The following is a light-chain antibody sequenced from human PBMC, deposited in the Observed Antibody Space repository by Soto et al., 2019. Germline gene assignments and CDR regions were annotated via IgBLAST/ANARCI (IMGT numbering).Light chain of an antibody. V-gene: IGLV2-14*01. Sequence: QSALTQPASVSGSPGQSITISFTGTSSDVGGYNYVSWYQQHPGKAPKLMVYDVSNRPSGVSNRFSGSKSGNTASLTISGLETEDEADYYWSSYTSSSTYVFGTGTKVTVL. J-gene: IGLJ1*01. CDR2: DVS. CDR1: SSDVGGYNY. CDR3: SSYTSSSTYV.